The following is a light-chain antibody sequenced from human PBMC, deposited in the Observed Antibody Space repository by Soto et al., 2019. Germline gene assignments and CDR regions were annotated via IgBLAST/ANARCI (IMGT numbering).Light chain of an antibody. Sequence: DLQLTQSPSFLSASVGDRVTSTCRASQGISSYLAWYQQKPGKAPKLLIYAASTLQSGVPSRFSCSGSGIEFTLSIGSVLPEDFAVYYCQQLNSYPLTFGGGTMVEIK. J-gene: IGKJ4*01. CDR1: QGISSY. CDR3: QQLNSYPLT. CDR2: AAS. V-gene: IGKV1-9*01.